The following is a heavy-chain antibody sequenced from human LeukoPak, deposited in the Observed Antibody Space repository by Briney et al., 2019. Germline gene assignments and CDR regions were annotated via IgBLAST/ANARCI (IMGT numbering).Heavy chain of an antibody. J-gene: IGHJ4*02. CDR1: GFTFSSYC. Sequence: PGGSLRLSCAASGFTFSSYCMTWLRQAPGKGLEWLASINHDGSNKYYVDSVKGRFTISRANAKNSLYLQMNSLRAEDTAGYYCPRTTYRVYGYWGQGTLVTVSS. CDR2: INHDGSNK. V-gene: IGHV3-7*01. CDR3: PRTTYRVYGY. D-gene: IGHD5/OR15-5a*01.